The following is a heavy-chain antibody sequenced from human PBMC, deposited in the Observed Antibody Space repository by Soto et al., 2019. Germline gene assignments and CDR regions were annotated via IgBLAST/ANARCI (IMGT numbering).Heavy chain of an antibody. J-gene: IGHJ5*02. Sequence: GGSLRLSCAASGFTFTRYRMKWVRQAPGKGLEWVSSISCTTNYIYYADSMKGRFTISRDNAKNSVHLQMDILRVEDTAVYYCAREGALKPFSSWGQGAMVTVSS. CDR2: ISCTTNYI. CDR1: GFTFTRYR. D-gene: IGHD2-8*01. V-gene: IGHV3-21*01. CDR3: AREGALKPFSS.